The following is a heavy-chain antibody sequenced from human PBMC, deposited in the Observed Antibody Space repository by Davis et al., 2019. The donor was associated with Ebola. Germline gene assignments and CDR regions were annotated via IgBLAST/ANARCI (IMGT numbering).Heavy chain of an antibody. CDR1: GGSITSNKW. Sequence: PSETLSLTCAVSGGSITSNKWWSWVRQPPGKGLEWIGEIYHSGSTNYNPSLKSRVTISVDKSKNQFSLKLSSVTAADTAVYYCARGFDCSSTSCSSAQNWFDPWGQGTLVTVSS. CDR2: IYHSGST. J-gene: IGHJ5*02. CDR3: ARGFDCSSTSCSSAQNWFDP. D-gene: IGHD2-2*01. V-gene: IGHV4-4*02.